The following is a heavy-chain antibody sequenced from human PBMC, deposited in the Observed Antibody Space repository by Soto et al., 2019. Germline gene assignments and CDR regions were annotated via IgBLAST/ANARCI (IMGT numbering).Heavy chain of an antibody. D-gene: IGHD4-17*01. CDR1: GLTFSNYA. V-gene: IGHV3-30-3*01. CDR2: ISYDGTNR. J-gene: IGHJ4*02. CDR3: ARESSATVTTGGGGSAKDY. Sequence: QVHLVESGGGVVQPGRSLRLSCAASGLTFSNYAMHWVRQAPGKGLEWVAFISYDGTNRCYPDSVKGRFTISRDNSKNLLSXQMNSLKTEDTAVYYCARESSATVTTGGGGSAKDYWGQGTLVTVSS.